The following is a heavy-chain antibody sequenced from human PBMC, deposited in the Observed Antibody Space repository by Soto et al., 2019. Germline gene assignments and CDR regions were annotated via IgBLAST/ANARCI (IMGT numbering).Heavy chain of an antibody. Sequence: QVQLVQSGAEVKKPGASVKVSCKASGHTSTNYAVHWVRQAPGQRLEWMGRIDAGNGNTKYSQKFQGRVTITTDTSASTAYMELSSLRSEDTAVYYCAREGSTYGSTFDYWGQATLVTVSS. J-gene: IGHJ4*02. CDR3: AREGSTYGSTFDY. CDR2: IDAGNGNT. D-gene: IGHD3-10*01. CDR1: GHTSTNYA. V-gene: IGHV1-3*01.